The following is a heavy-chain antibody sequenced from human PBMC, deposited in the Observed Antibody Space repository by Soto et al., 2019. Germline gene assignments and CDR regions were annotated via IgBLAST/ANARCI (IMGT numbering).Heavy chain of an antibody. CDR1: GFTFNNYG. Sequence: QVQLVESGGGVVQPGRSLRLSCAASGFTFNNYGMHWVRQAPGKGLEWVATISNDGSDKYYADSVKGRLTISRDNSKKTVYLQMNSLRAEETAVYYCARDQGIASSHGIDWGQGTRVTVSS. D-gene: IGHD6-13*01. J-gene: IGHJ3*01. CDR3: ARDQGIASSHGID. V-gene: IGHV3-30*03. CDR2: ISNDGSDK.